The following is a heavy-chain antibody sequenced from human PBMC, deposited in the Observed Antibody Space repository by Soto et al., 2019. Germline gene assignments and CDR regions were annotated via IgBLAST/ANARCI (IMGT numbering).Heavy chain of an antibody. CDR3: ALGYSGSYAIDY. Sequence: SETLSFTCTVSGGSISNFYWSWIRQPPGKGLEWIGYIYYSGSTNYNPSLKSRVTISVDTSKNQFSLKLSSVTAADTAVYYCALGYSGSYAIDYWGQGTLVTVSS. V-gene: IGHV4-59*08. CDR2: IYYSGST. D-gene: IGHD1-26*01. CDR1: GGSISNFY. J-gene: IGHJ4*02.